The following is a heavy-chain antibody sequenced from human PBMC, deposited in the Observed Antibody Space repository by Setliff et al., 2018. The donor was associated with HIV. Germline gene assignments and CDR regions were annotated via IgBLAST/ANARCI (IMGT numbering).Heavy chain of an antibody. D-gene: IGHD3-3*01. V-gene: IGHV4-39*07. J-gene: IGHJ4*02. CDR1: GGSISNSNYF. CDR3: ARGANFWSGYDS. Sequence: SETLSLTCTVSGGSISNSNYFWDWIRQAPGKGLEWIGEIYHSGSTNYNPSLKSRVTISVNKSKNQFSLRLTSVTAADTAVYYCARGANFWSGYDSWGQGTLVTVSS. CDR2: IYHSGST.